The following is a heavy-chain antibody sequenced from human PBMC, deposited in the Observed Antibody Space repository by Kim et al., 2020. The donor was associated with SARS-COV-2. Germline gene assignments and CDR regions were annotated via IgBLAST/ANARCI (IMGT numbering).Heavy chain of an antibody. V-gene: IGHV4-59*01. D-gene: IGHD1-26*01. CDR2: IYYTGST. J-gene: IGHJ4*02. CDR1: GGSINSYY. Sequence: SETLSLTCTVSGGSINSYYWSWIRQPPEKGLEWIGYIYYTGSTNYNHSLSSRVTLSVDASKNQFSLKLTSVTAADTAVYYCARGGWSLDSWGQGTLDTVSS. CDR3: ARGGWSLDS.